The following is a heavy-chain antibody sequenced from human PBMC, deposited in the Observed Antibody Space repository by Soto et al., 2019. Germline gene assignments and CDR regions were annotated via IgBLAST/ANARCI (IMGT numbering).Heavy chain of an antibody. CDR1: RFMFSRYA. J-gene: IGHJ4*02. CDR2: ISGSGDST. D-gene: IGHD5-12*01. V-gene: IGHV3-23*01. CDR3: VKEWTPRRAFDH. Sequence: GGSLRLSCTASRFMFSRYAMSWVRQAPGKGLEWVSGISGSGDSTFYADSVKGRFTISRDNSKNTVFLQMNNLRVEDTAKYYCVKEWTPRRAFDHWGQGTLVTVSS.